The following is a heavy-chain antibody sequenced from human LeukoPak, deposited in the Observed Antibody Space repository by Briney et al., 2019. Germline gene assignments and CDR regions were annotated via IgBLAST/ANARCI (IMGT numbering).Heavy chain of an antibody. V-gene: IGHV1-69*13. CDR3: AREGWNYLAWFDP. D-gene: IGHD1-7*01. Sequence: ASVKVSCKASGGTFSSYAISWVRQAPGQGLEWMGGIIPIFGTANYAQKFQGRVTITADESTSTAYMELSSLRSEDTAVYYCAREGWNYLAWFDPWGQGALVTVSS. J-gene: IGHJ5*02. CDR1: GGTFSSYA. CDR2: IIPIFGTA.